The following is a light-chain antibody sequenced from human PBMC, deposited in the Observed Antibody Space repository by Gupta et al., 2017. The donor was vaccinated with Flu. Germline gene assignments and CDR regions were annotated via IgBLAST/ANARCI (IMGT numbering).Light chain of an antibody. Sequence: DFQMTQSPSTLSASVGDRVTITCRASQNIKNWLAWYQQKPGNVPKLLIYQASILEGGVPVRFSGSGSGTEFTLTSSSLQPDDFATYYCQQYYGPWTFGLGTKVEI. CDR2: QAS. CDR3: QQYYGPWT. J-gene: IGKJ1*01. V-gene: IGKV1-5*03. CDR1: QNIKNW.